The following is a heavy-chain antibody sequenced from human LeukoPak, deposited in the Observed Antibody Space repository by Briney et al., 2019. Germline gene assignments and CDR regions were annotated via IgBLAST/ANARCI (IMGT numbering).Heavy chain of an antibody. CDR3: ARLSGYSSGHYYSDY. V-gene: IGHV4-59*01. Sequence: SETLSLTCTVSGGSISSDYWSWIRQPPGKGLEWMGYIYYRGSTNYNPSLKGRVTKSVDTSKNQFSLKLSSVTAADTAVYYCARLSGYSSGHYYSDYWGQGTLVTVSS. D-gene: IGHD3-22*01. J-gene: IGHJ4*02. CDR1: GGSISSDY. CDR2: IYYRGST.